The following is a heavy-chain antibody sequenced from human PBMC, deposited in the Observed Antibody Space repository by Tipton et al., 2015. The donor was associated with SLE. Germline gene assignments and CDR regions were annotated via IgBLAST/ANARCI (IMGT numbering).Heavy chain of an antibody. Sequence: SLRLSCTASGFTFSSYGMHWVRQAPGKGLEWVAFIRYDGSNKYYADSVKGRFTISRDNSKNTLYLQMNSLRAEDTAVYYCAKGWIQLWLGYFDYWGQGTLVTVSS. D-gene: IGHD5-18*01. CDR3: AKGWIQLWLGYFDY. J-gene: IGHJ4*02. CDR1: GFTFSSYG. CDR2: IRYDGSNK. V-gene: IGHV3-30*02.